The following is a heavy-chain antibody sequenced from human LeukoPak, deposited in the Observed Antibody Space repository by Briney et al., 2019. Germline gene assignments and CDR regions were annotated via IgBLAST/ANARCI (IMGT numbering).Heavy chain of an antibody. D-gene: IGHD3-3*01. CDR1: GFTFSSYS. V-gene: IGHV3-21*01. CDR3: ARKYYDFWSGYSSFGY. Sequence: GGSLRLSCAASGFTFSSYSMNWVRQAPGKGLEWVSSISSSSSYIYYADSVKGRFTISRDNAKNSLYLQMNSLRAEDTAVYYCARKYYDFWSGYSSFGYWGQGTLVTVSS. J-gene: IGHJ4*02. CDR2: ISSSSSYI.